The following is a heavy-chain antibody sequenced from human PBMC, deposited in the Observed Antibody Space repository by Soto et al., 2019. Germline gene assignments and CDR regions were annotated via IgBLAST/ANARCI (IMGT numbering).Heavy chain of an antibody. D-gene: IGHD3-10*01. CDR1: GFTFTSYG. CDR2: IWYDGSKK. V-gene: IGHV3-33*01. CDR3: VRDRGNWFDP. J-gene: IGHJ5*02. Sequence: PGGSLRLSCAASGFTFTSYGMHWVRQAPGKGLEWVTVIWYDGSKKDYADSVKGRFTISKDNSRNTVYLQMNSLRGEDTAVYYCVRDRGNWFDPWGQGTLVTVSS.